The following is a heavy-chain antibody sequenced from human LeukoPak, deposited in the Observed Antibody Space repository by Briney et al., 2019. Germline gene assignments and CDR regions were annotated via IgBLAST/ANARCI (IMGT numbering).Heavy chain of an antibody. D-gene: IGHD2-2*01. J-gene: IGHJ6*02. CDR1: GYTFTSYD. CDR3: ARGSGQYRYYYYYGMDV. CDR2: MNPNSGNT. Sequence: ASVKVSCKASGYTFTSYDINWVRQATGQGLEWMGWMNPNSGNTGYAQKFQGRVTMTRNTSISTAYMELSSLRSEDTAVYYCARGSGQYRYYYYYGMDVWGQGTTVTVS. V-gene: IGHV1-8*01.